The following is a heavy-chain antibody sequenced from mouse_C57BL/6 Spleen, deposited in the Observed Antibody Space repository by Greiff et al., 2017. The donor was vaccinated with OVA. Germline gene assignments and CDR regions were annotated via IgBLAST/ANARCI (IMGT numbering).Heavy chain of an antibody. CDR2: IRLKSDNYAT. D-gene: IGHD2-13*01. CDR1: GFTFSNYW. J-gene: IGHJ3*01. CDR3: TASDYAWFAY. Sequence: EVKLEESGGGLVQPGGSMKLSCVASGFTFSNYWMNWVRQSPEKGLEWVAQIRLKSDNYATHYAESVKRRFTISRNASKSSVNLQMNHLRAEDTGFYYCTASDYAWFAYWGQGTLVTVSA. V-gene: IGHV6-3*01.